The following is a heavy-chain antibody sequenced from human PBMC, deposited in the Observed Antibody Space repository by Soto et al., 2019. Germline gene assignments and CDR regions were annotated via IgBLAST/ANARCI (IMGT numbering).Heavy chain of an antibody. CDR1: GGSISGYY. CDR3: ARQQLLPFYYALDV. D-gene: IGHD1-26*01. Sequence: LSLTCNVSGGSISGYYWSWIRQSPGKGLEYIGYIYYRGSTNYNSSLKSRVTMSVDTSRNQFSLKMNSVTAADTAVYYCARQQLLPFYYALDVWGQGTTVTVSS. V-gene: IGHV4-59*01. J-gene: IGHJ6*02. CDR2: IYYRGST.